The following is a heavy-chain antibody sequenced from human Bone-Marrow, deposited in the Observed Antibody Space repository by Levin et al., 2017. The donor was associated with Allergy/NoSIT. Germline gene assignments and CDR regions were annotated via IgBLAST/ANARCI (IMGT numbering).Heavy chain of an antibody. CDR2: ITGGGDST. Sequence: ASVKVSCAASGFTFSTYAMSWVRQAPGKGLEWVSGITGGGDSTYYTDSVKGRFTISRDNSKNTLYLQMNSLRAEDTAVYYCAKDGTSTRFNWFDPWGQGTQVTVSS. J-gene: IGHJ5*02. D-gene: IGHD2-2*01. CDR1: GFTFSTYA. V-gene: IGHV3-23*01. CDR3: AKDGTSTRFNWFDP.